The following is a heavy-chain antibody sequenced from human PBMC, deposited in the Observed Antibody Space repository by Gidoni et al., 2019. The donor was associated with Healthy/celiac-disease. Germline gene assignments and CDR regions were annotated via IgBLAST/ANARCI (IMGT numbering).Heavy chain of an antibody. J-gene: IGHJ6*02. D-gene: IGHD6-6*01. Sequence: EVQLVESGGGLVQPGGSLRLSCAASGFTFSSYWMSWVRQAPGKGLGWVANIKQDGSEKYYVDSVKGRFTISRDNAKNSLYLQMNSLRAEDTAVYYCAKYSSSSVLYYYYYYGMDVWGQGTTVTVSS. V-gene: IGHV3-7*01. CDR1: GFTFSSYW. CDR2: IKQDGSEK. CDR3: AKYSSSSVLYYYYYYGMDV.